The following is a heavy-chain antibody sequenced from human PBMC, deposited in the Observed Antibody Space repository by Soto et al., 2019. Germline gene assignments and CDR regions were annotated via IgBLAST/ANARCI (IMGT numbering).Heavy chain of an antibody. CDR1: GYTFTSYA. Sequence: ASVKVSCKASGYTFTSYAMHWVRQAPGQRLEWMGWINADNGNTKYSQKFQGRVTMTTDTSTSTAYMDLRSLRSDDTAVYYCAREGPPVLDWGQGTLVTV. CDR3: AREGPPVLD. J-gene: IGHJ4*02. V-gene: IGHV1-3*01. CDR2: INADNGNT.